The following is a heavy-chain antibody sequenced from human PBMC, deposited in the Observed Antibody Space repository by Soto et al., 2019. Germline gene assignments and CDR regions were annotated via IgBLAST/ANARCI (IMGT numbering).Heavy chain of an antibody. V-gene: IGHV1-46*01. J-gene: IGHJ4*02. CDR3: ATLQRGYSYDYSGYGAFYFDY. Sequence: ASVKVSCKASGYSFTTYYLHWVRQAPGQGPEWMGLINPSGGSTTYSQKFQCRVTMTRDTSTTTVYMELSALRSEDTAFYYFATLQRGYSYDYSGYGAFYFDYWGQGTLVTVSS. CDR1: GYSFTTYY. D-gene: IGHD5-18*01. CDR2: INPSGGST.